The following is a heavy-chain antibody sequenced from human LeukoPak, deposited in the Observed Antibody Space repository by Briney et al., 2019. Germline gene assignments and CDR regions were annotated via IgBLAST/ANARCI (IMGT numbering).Heavy chain of an antibody. J-gene: IGHJ6*02. CDR2: ISAYNGNT. Sequence: ASVKVSCKASGYTFTSYGISWVRQAPGQGFEWMGWISAYNGNTNYAQKLQGRVTMTTDTSTSTAYMELRSLRSDDTAVYYCARDFSGWGLVISPYYYYGMDVWGQGTTVTVSS. CDR1: GYTFTSYG. CDR3: ARDFSGWGLVISPYYYYGMDV. D-gene: IGHD3/OR15-3a*01. V-gene: IGHV1-18*01.